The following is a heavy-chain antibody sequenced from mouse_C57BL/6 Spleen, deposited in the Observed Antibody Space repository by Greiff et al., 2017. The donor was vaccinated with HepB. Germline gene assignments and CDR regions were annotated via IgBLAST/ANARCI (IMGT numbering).Heavy chain of an antibody. J-gene: IGHJ4*01. D-gene: IGHD2-1*01. CDR3: AREGIYYGNYEKSYAMDY. Sequence: EVMLVESGGGLVKPGGSLKLSCAASGFTFSDYGMHWVRQAPEKGLEWVAYISSGSSTIYYADTVKGRFTISRDNAKNTLFLQMTSLRSEDTAMYYCAREGIYYGNYEKSYAMDYWGQGTSVTVSS. CDR2: ISSGSSTI. CDR1: GFTFSDYG. V-gene: IGHV5-17*01.